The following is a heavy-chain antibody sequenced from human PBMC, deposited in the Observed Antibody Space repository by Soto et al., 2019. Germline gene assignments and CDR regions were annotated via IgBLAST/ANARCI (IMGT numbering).Heavy chain of an antibody. Sequence: SVKVSCKASGGTFSIYGFSWVRQAPGQGPEWIGGIIPILTTPNYAQKFQGRVTMTRDTSTSTVYMELSSLRSEDTAVYYCARSEYSSSKPPKYWGQGTLVTVSS. CDR2: IIPILTTP. D-gene: IGHD6-6*01. V-gene: IGHV1-69*10. J-gene: IGHJ4*02. CDR1: GGTFSIYG. CDR3: ARSEYSSSKPPKY.